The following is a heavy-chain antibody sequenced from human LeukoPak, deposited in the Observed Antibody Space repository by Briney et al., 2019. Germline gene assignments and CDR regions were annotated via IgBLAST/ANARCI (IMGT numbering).Heavy chain of an antibody. CDR1: GFSLSTSGVG. Sequence: SGPTLVNPTQTLTLTCTFSGFSLSTSGVGVGWIRQPPGKALEWLALIYWDDDKRYSPSLKSRPTITKDTSKNQVVLTMTNMDPVDTATYYCARLWFGELLSNHFDYWGQGTLVTVSS. D-gene: IGHD3-10*01. CDR3: ARLWFGELLSNHFDY. CDR2: IYWDDDK. J-gene: IGHJ4*02. V-gene: IGHV2-5*02.